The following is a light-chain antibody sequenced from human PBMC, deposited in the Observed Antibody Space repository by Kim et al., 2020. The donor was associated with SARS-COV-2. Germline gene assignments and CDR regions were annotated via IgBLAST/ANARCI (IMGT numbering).Light chain of an antibody. J-gene: IGKJ4*01. CDR3: HQYDTPPLT. CDR2: EAS. CDR1: HHISNY. Sequence: GVTTTCPTHHHISNYLNWQQKQPGTATILLISEASILEAVLPSSFSGSGSGTDFIFTISSLHPEYFTTYYCHQYDTPPLTFGGGTQLEIK. V-gene: IGKV1-33*01.